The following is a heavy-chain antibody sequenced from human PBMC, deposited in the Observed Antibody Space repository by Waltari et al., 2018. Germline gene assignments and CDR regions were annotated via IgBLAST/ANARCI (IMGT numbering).Heavy chain of an antibody. CDR3: ATVPGGPAGRYGDYGLDAFDI. J-gene: IGHJ3*02. D-gene: IGHD4-17*01. Sequence: EVQLVQSGAEVKKPGATVKISCKVSGYTFTDYYMHWVQQAPGKGLEWMGLVDPEDGETIYAEKFQGRVTITADTSTDTAYIELSSLRSEDTAVYYCATVPGGPAGRYGDYGLDAFDIWGQGTMVTVSS. V-gene: IGHV1-69-2*01. CDR2: VDPEDGET. CDR1: GYTFTDYY.